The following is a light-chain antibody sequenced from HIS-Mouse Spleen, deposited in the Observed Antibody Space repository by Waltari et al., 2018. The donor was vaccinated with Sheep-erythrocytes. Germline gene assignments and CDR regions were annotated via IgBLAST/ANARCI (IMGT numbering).Light chain of an antibody. J-gene: IGLJ2*01. CDR2: RNH. Sequence: QSVLTQPPSASGTPGQRVTISCSGSSSNIGSNYVYWYHQPPGTAPKLLIDRNHQRRSGVHDRFSGSKSGTSASLAISGLRSEGAADYYCAAWDDSLSGVVFGGGTKLTVL. V-gene: IGLV1-47*01. CDR3: AAWDDSLSGVV. CDR1: SSNIGSNY.